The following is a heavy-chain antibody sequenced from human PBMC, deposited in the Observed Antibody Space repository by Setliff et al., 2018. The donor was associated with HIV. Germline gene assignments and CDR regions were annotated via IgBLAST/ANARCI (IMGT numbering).Heavy chain of an antibody. Sequence: ASETLSLTCTVSGGSITRTPYYWGWIRQPPGKGLEWIGSIHHSGTAYDNPSLKSRVTISVDPSKNQILLRLTSATAADTAIYYCARKAADVSGGGMDVWGQGTTVTVS. V-gene: IGHV4-39*01. D-gene: IGHD2-15*01. CDR2: IHHSGTA. J-gene: IGHJ6*02. CDR1: GGSITRTPYY. CDR3: ARKAADVSGGGMDV.